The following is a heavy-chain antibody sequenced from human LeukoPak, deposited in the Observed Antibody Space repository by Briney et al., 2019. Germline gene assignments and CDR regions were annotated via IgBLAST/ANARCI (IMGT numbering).Heavy chain of an antibody. D-gene: IGHD1-26*01. V-gene: IGHV3-33*06. J-gene: IGHJ4*02. CDR3: AKDREGSLDY. Sequence: GGSLRLSCAASGFTFSSYGMHWVRQAPGKGLEWVAVIWYDGSSKYYADSVKGRFTISRDNSKNTLYLQMNSLRAEDTAVYYCAKDREGSLDYWGQGTLVTVSS. CDR1: GFTFSSYG. CDR2: IWYDGSSK.